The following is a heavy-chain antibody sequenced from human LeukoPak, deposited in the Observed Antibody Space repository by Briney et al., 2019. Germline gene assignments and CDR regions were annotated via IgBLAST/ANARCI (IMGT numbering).Heavy chain of an antibody. Sequence: ASVTVSCTASGYTFTTYLIHWLRHAPGQGLEWRGEINTRSGGTNYAPKFQGRFTMTSDTSTSTVYMELSSLRSEDTAFYWRARDPSNGRPDSFDIWGQGTVVTVSS. CDR2: INTRSGGT. CDR3: ARDPSNGRPDSFDI. V-gene: IGHV1-46*01. CDR1: GYTFTTYL. D-gene: IGHD1-26*01. J-gene: IGHJ3*02.